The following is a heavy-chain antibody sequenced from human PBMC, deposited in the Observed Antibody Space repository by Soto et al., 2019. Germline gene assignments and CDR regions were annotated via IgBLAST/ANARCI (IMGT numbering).Heavy chain of an antibody. D-gene: IGHD2-8*01. V-gene: IGHV3-30*18. Sequence: VHLVESGGGVVQPGRSLRLSCAAGYSFVYGMHWVRQAPGKGLEWVSFISYDGSNKYYADSVKGRFTVCIDNSRNTVFLEMDRLRIEDTAVYYCAKAGGKVSTPFDPWGQGTLVTVSP. CDR3: AKAGGKVSTPFDP. CDR1: GYSFVYG. CDR2: ISYDGSNK. J-gene: IGHJ5*02.